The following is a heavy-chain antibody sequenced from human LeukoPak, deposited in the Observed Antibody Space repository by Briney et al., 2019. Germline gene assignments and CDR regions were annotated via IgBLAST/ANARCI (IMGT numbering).Heavy chain of an antibody. CDR1: GYTFTGYY. D-gene: IGHD5-24*01. CDR2: INPNSGGT. Sequence: ASVKVSCKASGYTFTGYYMHWVRQASGQGLEWMGWINPNSGGTDYAQKFQGRVTMTRDTSISTPYMELNRLRSDDTAVYYCASRDAPQGGFDYWGQGTLVTVSS. CDR3: ASRDAPQGGFDY. J-gene: IGHJ4*02. V-gene: IGHV1-2*02.